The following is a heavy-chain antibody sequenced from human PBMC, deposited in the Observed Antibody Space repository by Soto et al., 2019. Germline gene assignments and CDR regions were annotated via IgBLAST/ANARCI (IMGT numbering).Heavy chain of an antibody. V-gene: IGHV4-61*03. D-gene: IGHD2-2*03. Sequence: PSETLSLTCTVSGDSISSTRWWSWVRQSPGKGLEWIGNIHYNGNTKYSPSLKSRVTMSVDTSKNHFSLKLISVTTADTAVYFCAREGNLGRWIQPLDSWGQGTLVTVSS. CDR3: AREGNLGRWIQPLDS. CDR2: IHYNGNT. CDR1: GDSISSTRW. J-gene: IGHJ4*02.